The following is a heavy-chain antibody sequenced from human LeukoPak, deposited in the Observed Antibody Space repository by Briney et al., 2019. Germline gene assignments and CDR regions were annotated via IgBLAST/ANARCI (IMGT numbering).Heavy chain of an antibody. V-gene: IGHV3-23*01. CDR2: IRGSGGST. J-gene: IGHJ4*02. Sequence: PGGSLRLSCAASGFTFSTYGMHWVRQAPGKGLEWVSAIRGSGGSTNYGDSVKGRFTIFRDNSKNTLYLQMKSLRAEDTAVYYCARFALKTPPTDWGQGTLVTVSS. CDR3: ARFALKTPPTD. CDR1: GFTFSTYG.